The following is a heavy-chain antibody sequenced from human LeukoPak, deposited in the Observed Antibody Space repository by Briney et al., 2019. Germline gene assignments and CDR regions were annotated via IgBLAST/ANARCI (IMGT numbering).Heavy chain of an antibody. CDR2: ISNDGSNK. Sequence: GGSLRLSCEASGFTFSSYGMHWVRQTPGKGLEWVAVISNDGSNKYYADSVKGRFIISRDNSKNTLYLQMNSLRAEDTAVYYCAKDPRAYCSSTTCYVDYWGQGTLVTVSS. D-gene: IGHD2-2*01. CDR1: GFTFSSYG. CDR3: AKDPRAYCSSTTCYVDY. J-gene: IGHJ4*02. V-gene: IGHV3-30*18.